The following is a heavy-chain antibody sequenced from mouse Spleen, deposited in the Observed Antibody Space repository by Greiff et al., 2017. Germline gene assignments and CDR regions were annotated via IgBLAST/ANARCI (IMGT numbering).Heavy chain of an antibody. V-gene: IGHV2-5-1*01. Sequence: QVQLKESGPSLVQPSQSLSITCTVSGFSLTSYGVHWVRQSQGKGLEWLGVIWRGGSTDYNAAFMSRLSITKDNSKSQVFLKMNSLQTDDTARYYCARDGNAMDYWGQGTSVTVSS. CDR2: IWRGGST. D-gene: IGHD1-1*01. CDR3: ARDGNAMDY. J-gene: IGHJ4*01. CDR1: GFSLTSYG.